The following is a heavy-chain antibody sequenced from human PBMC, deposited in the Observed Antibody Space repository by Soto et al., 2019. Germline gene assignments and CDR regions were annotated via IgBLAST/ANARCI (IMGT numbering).Heavy chain of an antibody. V-gene: IGHV4-31*03. CDR3: ARGPEYPFDNSGFKY. D-gene: IGHD3-22*01. CDR1: GGSIGSAGYY. Sequence: SETLSLTCTVSGGSIGSAGYYWSWIRQHPGKGLEWIGYIYYSGDTNYNPSLKSRVSMSVDTSKNQFSLKLRSVTAADTAVYYCARGPEYPFDNSGFKYWGQGTPVTVSS. J-gene: IGHJ4*02. CDR2: IYYSGDT.